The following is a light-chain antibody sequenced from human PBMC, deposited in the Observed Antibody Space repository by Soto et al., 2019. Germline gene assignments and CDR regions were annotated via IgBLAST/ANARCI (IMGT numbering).Light chain of an antibody. CDR3: QKYNSAPLT. V-gene: IGKV1-27*01. J-gene: IGKJ3*01. CDR2: AAS. CDR1: QGISNY. Sequence: DIQMTQSPSSLSASVGDRVTISCRASQGISNYLAWYQQKPGKVPKLLIYAASTLQSGFPSRFSGSRSGTDFTLNISSLQPEDVATYYCQKYNSAPLTFGTGTKVDNK.